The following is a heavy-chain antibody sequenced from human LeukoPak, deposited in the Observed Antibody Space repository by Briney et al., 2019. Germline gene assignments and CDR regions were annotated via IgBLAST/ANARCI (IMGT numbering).Heavy chain of an antibody. CDR2: IYYSGNT. CDR3: ARHSGYSSSSVSH. V-gene: IGHV4-59*08. Sequence: SETLSLTCTVSGGSISSYYWSWIRQPPGKGLEWIGYIYYSGNTNYNPSLKSRVTISVDTSKNQFSLKLSSVTAADTAVYYCARHSGYSSSSVSHWGQGTLVTVSS. J-gene: IGHJ4*02. D-gene: IGHD6-6*01. CDR1: GGSISSYY.